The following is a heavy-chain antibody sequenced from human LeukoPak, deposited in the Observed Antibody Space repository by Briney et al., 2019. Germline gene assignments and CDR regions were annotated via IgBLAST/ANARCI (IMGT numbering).Heavy chain of an antibody. CDR3: ATDLLANYYDSSGYYY. D-gene: IGHD3-22*01. CDR2: IIPIFGTA. J-gene: IGHJ4*02. V-gene: IGHV1-69*01. Sequence: GASVKVSCKASGGTFSSYAISWVRQAPGQGLEWMGGIIPIFGTANYAQKFQGRVTITADESTSTAYMELSSLRSEDTAVYYCATDLLANYYDSSGYYYWGQGTLVTVSS. CDR1: GGTFSSYA.